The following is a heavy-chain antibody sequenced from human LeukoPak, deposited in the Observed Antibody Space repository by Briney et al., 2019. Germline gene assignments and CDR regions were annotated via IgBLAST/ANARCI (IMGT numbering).Heavy chain of an antibody. V-gene: IGHV3-30-3*01. CDR3: AREEDYYDSSGYPFDY. CDR1: GFTFSSYA. Sequence: GKSLRLSCAASGFTFSSYAMHWVRQAPGKGLEWVAVISYDGSNKYYADSVKGRFTISRDNSKNTLYLQMNSLRAEDTAVYYCAREEDYYDSSGYPFDYWGQGTLVTVSS. CDR2: ISYDGSNK. J-gene: IGHJ4*02. D-gene: IGHD3-22*01.